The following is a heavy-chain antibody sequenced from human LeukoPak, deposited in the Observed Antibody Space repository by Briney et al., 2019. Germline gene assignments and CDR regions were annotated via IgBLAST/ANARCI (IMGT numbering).Heavy chain of an antibody. CDR2: INPSGGST. J-gene: IGHJ3*02. D-gene: IGHD2-15*01. V-gene: IGHV1-46*01. Sequence: ASVKVSCKASGYTFTSYYMHWVRQAPGQGLEWMGIINPSGGSTSYAQKFQGRVTMTRDMSTSTDYMELSSLRSEDTAVYYCARGGYCSGGSCYSGGAFDIWGQGTMVTVSS. CDR3: ARGGYCSGGSCYSGGAFDI. CDR1: GYTFTSYY.